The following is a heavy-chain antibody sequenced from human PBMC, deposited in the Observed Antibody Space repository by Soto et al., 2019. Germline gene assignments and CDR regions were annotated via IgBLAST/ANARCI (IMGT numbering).Heavy chain of an antibody. Sequence: GGSLRLSRAASGFTVSSNYMSWVRQAPGKGLEWVSVIYSGGSTYYADSVKGRFTISRHNSKNTLYLQMNSLRAEDTAVYYCARWFGESVPYYYYYMDVWGKGTTVTVSS. D-gene: IGHD3-10*01. CDR3: ARWFGESVPYYYYYMDV. V-gene: IGHV3-53*04. CDR1: GFTVSSNY. CDR2: IYSGGST. J-gene: IGHJ6*03.